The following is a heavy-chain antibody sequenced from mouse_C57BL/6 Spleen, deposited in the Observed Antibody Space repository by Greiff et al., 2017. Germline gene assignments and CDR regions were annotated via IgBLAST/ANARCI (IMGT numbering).Heavy chain of an antibody. CDR2: IRNKANNHAT. D-gene: IGHD3-2*02. J-gene: IGHJ2*01. V-gene: IGHV6-6*01. CDR1: GFTFSDAW. Sequence: EVKLMASGGGLVQPGGSMKLSCAASGFTFSDAWMDWVRQSPEKGLEWVAEIRNKANNHATYYAESVKGRFTISRDESKSNVYLQMNSLRAEDTGIYYCTRRLGYYFDYWGQGTTLTVSS. CDR3: TRRLGYYFDY.